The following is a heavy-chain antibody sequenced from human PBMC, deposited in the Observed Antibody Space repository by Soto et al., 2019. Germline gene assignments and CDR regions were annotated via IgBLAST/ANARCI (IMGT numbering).Heavy chain of an antibody. V-gene: IGHV3-15*01. Sequence: EVQLVESGGGLVKPGGSLRLSCAASGSTFSHAWMSWVRQVPGKGLEWVARVKSKAAGGTTDYAAPVKGRFTISRDDSNNTLYLQMNSLKTDDTVVYYCTTLGFDPWGQGTLVTVSS. CDR2: VKSKAAGGTT. CDR3: TTLGFDP. J-gene: IGHJ5*02. CDR1: GSTFSHAW.